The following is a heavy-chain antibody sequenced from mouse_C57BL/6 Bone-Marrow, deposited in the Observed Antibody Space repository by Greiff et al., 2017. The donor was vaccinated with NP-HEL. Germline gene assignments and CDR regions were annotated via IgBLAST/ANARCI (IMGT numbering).Heavy chain of an antibody. Sequence: QVQLQQSGAELARPGASVKLSCKASGYTFTSYGMSWVKQRTGQGLEWIGEIDPRSGNTYYNEKFKGKATLTADKSSSTAYMELRSLTSEDSAVFFGADNYVEYWGKGTTLTVAS. J-gene: IGHJ2*01. V-gene: IGHV1-81*01. CDR2: IDPRSGNT. CDR1: GYTFTSYG. CDR3: ADNYVEY.